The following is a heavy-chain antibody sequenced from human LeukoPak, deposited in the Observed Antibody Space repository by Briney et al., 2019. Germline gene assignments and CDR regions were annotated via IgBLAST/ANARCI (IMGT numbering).Heavy chain of an antibody. V-gene: IGHV1-2*02. J-gene: IGHJ5*02. CDR2: INPNSGGT. CDR1: GYTFTGYY. CDR3: ARVYGASCYVCNWFDP. Sequence: ASVKVSCTASGYTFTGYYMHWVRQAPGQGLEWMGWINPNSGGTNYAQKFQGRVTMTRDTSISTAYMELSRLRSDDTAVYYCARVYGASCYVCNWFDPWGQGTLVTVSS. D-gene: IGHD2-2*01.